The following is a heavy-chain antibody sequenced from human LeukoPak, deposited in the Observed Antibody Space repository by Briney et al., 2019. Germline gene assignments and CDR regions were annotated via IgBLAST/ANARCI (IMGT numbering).Heavy chain of an antibody. CDR2: ISGSGGST. Sequence: GGSLRLSCAASGFTFSSYGMSWVRQAPGKGLEWVSAISGSGGSTYYADSVKGRFTISTDNSKNTLYLQMNSLRAEDTAVYYCARERAVAGKYYYYMDVWGKGTTVTVSS. V-gene: IGHV3-23*01. CDR3: ARERAVAGKYYYYMDV. CDR1: GFTFSSYG. D-gene: IGHD6-19*01. J-gene: IGHJ6*03.